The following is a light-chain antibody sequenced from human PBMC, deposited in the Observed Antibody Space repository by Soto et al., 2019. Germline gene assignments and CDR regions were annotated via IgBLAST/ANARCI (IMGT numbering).Light chain of an antibody. CDR3: CSYAGTATV. Sequence: QSALTQPASVSGSPGQSITISCTGTNRDVESYNLVSWFRQHPGEAPKLIVYEGTKRPSGVSNRFSGSKSGNPASLTISGLQAEDEANYYCCSYAGTATVFGTGTKVTVL. CDR2: EGT. CDR1: NRDVESYNL. J-gene: IGLJ1*01. V-gene: IGLV2-23*03.